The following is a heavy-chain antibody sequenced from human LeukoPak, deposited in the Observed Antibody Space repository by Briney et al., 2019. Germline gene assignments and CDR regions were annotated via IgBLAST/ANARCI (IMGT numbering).Heavy chain of an antibody. V-gene: IGHV3-7*05. Sequence: GGSLRLSCAASGFSFNNVWMSWVRQAPGKGLEWVANIKQDGSEKYYVDSVRGRFTISRDNAKSSLYLQMNSLRAEDTAVYYCARHDSSGWYLDYWGQGTLVTVSS. CDR3: ARHDSSGWYLDY. CDR1: GFSFNNVW. CDR2: IKQDGSEK. D-gene: IGHD3-22*01. J-gene: IGHJ4*02.